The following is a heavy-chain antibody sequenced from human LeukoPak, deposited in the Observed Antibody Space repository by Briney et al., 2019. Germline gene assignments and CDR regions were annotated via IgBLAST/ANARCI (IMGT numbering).Heavy chain of an antibody. CDR1: GYTFTTYD. V-gene: IGHV1-8*01. J-gene: IGHJ5*02. CDR3: ARGRGSGHKENWFDP. D-gene: IGHD6-19*01. CDR2: MNPNSGNT. Sequence: ASVKVSCKVSGYTFTTYDINWVRQATGQGLEWMGWMNPNSGNTGYAQKFQGRVTMTRNTSISTAYMELSSLRSEDTAVYYCARGRGSGHKENWFDPWGQGTLVTVSS.